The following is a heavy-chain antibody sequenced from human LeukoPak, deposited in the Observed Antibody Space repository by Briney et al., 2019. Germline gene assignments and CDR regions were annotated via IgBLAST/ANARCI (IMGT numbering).Heavy chain of an antibody. D-gene: IGHD3-22*01. Sequence: SETLSLTCTVSGGSISSSSYSWGWIRQPPGKGLEWIGSIYYSGSTYYNPSLKSRVTISVDTSKNQFSLKLSSVTAADTAVYYCARENSGYSYGRNYDSSGYYFSSPRVYWFDPWGQGTLVTVSS. J-gene: IGHJ5*02. CDR2: IYYSGST. CDR1: GGSISSSSYS. CDR3: ARENSGYSYGRNYDSSGYYFSSPRVYWFDP. V-gene: IGHV4-39*07.